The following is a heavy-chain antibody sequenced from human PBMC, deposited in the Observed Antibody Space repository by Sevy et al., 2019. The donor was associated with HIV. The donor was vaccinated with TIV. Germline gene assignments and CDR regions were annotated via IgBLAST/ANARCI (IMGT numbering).Heavy chain of an antibody. CDR2: ISNSGNDI. V-gene: IGHV3-23*01. D-gene: IGHD2-8*02. J-gene: IGHJ2*01. CDR3: ARDGAPSCTGGICFPYWYFDL. Sequence: GGSLRLSCAASGFTFSTYAMGWVRQAPGKGLEWVSGISNSGNDIYYAGSVEGRFTISRDNSKSTVFLEMNNLRAEDTAVYYCARDGAPSCTGGICFPYWYFDLWGRGAPVTVSS. CDR1: GFTFSTYA.